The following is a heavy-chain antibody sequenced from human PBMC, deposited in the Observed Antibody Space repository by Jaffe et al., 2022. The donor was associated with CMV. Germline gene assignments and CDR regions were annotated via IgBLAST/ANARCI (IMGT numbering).Heavy chain of an antibody. V-gene: IGHV3-15*01. CDR2: IKSKTDGGTT. Sequence: EVQLVESGGGLVKPGGSLRLSCAASGFTFSNAWMSWVRQAPGKGLEWVGRIKSKTDGGTTDYAAPVKGRFTISRDDSKNTLYLQMNSLKTEDTAVYYCTTGWEEDIVVVVAFDYWGQGTLVTVSS. J-gene: IGHJ4*02. CDR3: TTGWEEDIVVVVAFDY. D-gene: IGHD2-15*01. CDR1: GFTFSNAW.